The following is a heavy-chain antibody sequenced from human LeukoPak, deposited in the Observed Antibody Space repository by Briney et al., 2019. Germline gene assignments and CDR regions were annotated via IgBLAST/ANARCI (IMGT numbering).Heavy chain of an antibody. CDR2: INWNGGST. CDR1: GFTFDDYG. V-gene: IGHV3-20*04. D-gene: IGHD2-2*01. CDR3: ARPTYCSSTSCPIYYYYYYMDV. J-gene: IGHJ6*03. Sequence: GGSLRLSCAASGFTFDDYGMSWVRQAPGKGLEWVSGINWNGGSTGYADSVKGRFTISRDNAKNSLYLQMNSLRAEDTALYYCARPTYCSSTSCPIYYYYYYMDVWGKGTTVTISS.